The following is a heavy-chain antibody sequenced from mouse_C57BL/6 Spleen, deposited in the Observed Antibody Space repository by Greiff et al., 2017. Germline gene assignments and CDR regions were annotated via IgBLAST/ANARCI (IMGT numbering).Heavy chain of an antibody. Sequence: EVQVVESGGGLVKPGGSLKLSCAASGFTFSDYGMHWVRQAPEKGLEWVAYISSGSSTIYYADTVKGRFTISRDNAKNTLSLQMTSLRSEDTAMYYCERNGREGYDEGGAMDYWGQGTSVTVSS. CDR3: ERNGREGYDEGGAMDY. J-gene: IGHJ4*01. CDR1: GFTFSDYG. D-gene: IGHD2-2*01. CDR2: ISSGSSTI. V-gene: IGHV5-17*01.